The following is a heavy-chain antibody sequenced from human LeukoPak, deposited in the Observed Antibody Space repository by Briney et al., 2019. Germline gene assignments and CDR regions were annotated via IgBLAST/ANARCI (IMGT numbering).Heavy chain of an antibody. CDR2: ISDDGTSK. V-gene: IGHV3-30*04. J-gene: IGHJ3*02. Sequence: PGGSLRLSCVTSGFTFSNHAMHWVRQGPGKGLEWGAVISDDGTSKFYADSVKGRFTIFRDNSKNTLFLQINSLRPEDTAMYYCARVDDLDAFDIWGQGTLVTVSS. CDR3: ARVDDLDAFDI. CDR1: GFTFSNHA. D-gene: IGHD2-2*03.